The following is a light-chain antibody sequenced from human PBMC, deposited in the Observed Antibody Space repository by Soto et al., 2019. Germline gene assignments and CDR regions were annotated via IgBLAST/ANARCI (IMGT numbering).Light chain of an antibody. CDR2: GTS. Sequence: KQSPATLAASPREGATLSCRASQSVSSNLAWYQHKPGQAPRLLIYGTSSRATGIPDRFSGSGSGTDFTLTISRLEPEDFAVYYCQQYGRSITFGQGTRLEIK. V-gene: IGKV3-20*01. CDR3: QQYGRSIT. CDR1: QSVSSN. J-gene: IGKJ5*01.